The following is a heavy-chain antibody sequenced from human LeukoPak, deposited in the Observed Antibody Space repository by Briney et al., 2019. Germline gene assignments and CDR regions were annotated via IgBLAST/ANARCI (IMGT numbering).Heavy chain of an antibody. D-gene: IGHD3-22*01. Sequence: ASVKVSRKASGYTFTGYYMHWVRQAPGQGLEWMGWINPNSGGTNYAQKFQGRATMTRDTSISTAYMELSRLRSDDTAVYYCARAGDDSSGYYGPYFDYWGQGTLVTVSS. CDR1: GYTFTGYY. CDR2: INPNSGGT. V-gene: IGHV1-2*02. J-gene: IGHJ4*02. CDR3: ARAGDDSSGYYGPYFDY.